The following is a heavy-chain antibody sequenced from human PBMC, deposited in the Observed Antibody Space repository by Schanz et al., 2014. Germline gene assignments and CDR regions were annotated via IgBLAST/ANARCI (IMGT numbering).Heavy chain of an antibody. V-gene: IGHV3-9*01. J-gene: IGHJ4*02. Sequence: QLLESGGGLVQPGGSLRLSCAASGFTFDDHAMHWVRQVPGKGLEWVSGISWNSGNIAYADSVKGRFTISRDNAKNSLYLQMNSLRPEDTALYYCAKVQTHTLYGGNSCFDYWGQGTLVTVSS. CDR2: ISWNSGNI. CDR1: GFTFDDHA. D-gene: IGHD2-21*02. CDR3: AKVQTHTLYGGNSCFDY.